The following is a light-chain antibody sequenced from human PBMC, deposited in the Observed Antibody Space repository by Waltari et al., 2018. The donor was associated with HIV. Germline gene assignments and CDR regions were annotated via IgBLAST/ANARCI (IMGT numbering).Light chain of an antibody. CDR3: QQLNKYPHT. CDR1: QDTGNS. J-gene: IGKJ2*01. CDR2: STS. V-gene: IGKV1-9*01. Sequence: DIQLTQSPSFLSASVGDRVTITCRASQDTGNSFAWYQQRPGKDPKLLLHSTSTLQSGFSSRFSGNRSRTDFTLTIATLQAEDFATYYCQQLNKYPHTFGQGTTLEIK.